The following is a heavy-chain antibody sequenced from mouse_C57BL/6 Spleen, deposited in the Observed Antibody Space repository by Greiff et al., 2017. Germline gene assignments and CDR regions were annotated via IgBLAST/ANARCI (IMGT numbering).Heavy chain of an antibody. J-gene: IGHJ4*01. D-gene: IGHD3-2*02. CDR2: ISSGGSYT. CDR3: ARQRAQATLYYAMDY. CDR1: GFTFSSYG. Sequence: EVKVVESGGDLVKPGGSLKLSCAASGFTFSSYGMSWVRQTPDKRLEWVATISSGGSYTYYPDSVKGRFTISRDNAKNTLYLQMSRLKSEDTAMYYGARQRAQATLYYAMDYWGQGTSVTVSS. V-gene: IGHV5-6*01.